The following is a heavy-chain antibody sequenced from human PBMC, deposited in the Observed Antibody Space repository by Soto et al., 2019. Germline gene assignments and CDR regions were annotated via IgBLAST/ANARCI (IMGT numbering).Heavy chain of an antibody. CDR2: ISSSSSTI. V-gene: IGHV3-48*02. D-gene: IGHD6-13*01. J-gene: IGHJ3*02. CDR3: AHSPPPVIEAAGTWDAFDI. CDR1: GFTFSSYS. Sequence: EVQLVESGGGLVQPGGSLRLSCAASGFTFSSYSMNWVRQAPGKGLEWVSYISSSSSTIYYADSVKGRFTISRDNAKNSLYLQMNSRRDEDKAVYYCAHSPPPVIEAAGTWDAFDIWGQWTMVTVSS.